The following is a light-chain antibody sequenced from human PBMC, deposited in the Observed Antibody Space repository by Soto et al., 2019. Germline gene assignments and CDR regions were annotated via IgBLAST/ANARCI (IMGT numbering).Light chain of an antibody. Sequence: ETVLTQSPATLSVSPGETATLSCWASQSLDRSLAWYQQKPGQAPRLLIYDASHRAPGIPARFNGSGSGADFTLTISSPEPENFAVYYCQQRSNWLTFGGGTRVVIK. CDR2: DAS. CDR3: QQRSNWLT. CDR1: QSLDRS. J-gene: IGKJ4*01. V-gene: IGKV3-11*01.